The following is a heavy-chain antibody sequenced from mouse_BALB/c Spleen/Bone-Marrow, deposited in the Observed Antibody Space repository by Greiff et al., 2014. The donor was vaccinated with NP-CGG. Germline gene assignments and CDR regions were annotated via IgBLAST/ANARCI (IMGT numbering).Heavy chain of an antibody. D-gene: IGHD1-1*01. V-gene: IGHV14-3*02. J-gene: IGHJ3*01. Sequence: VQLQQSGAELVKPGASVKLSCTASGFNIKDTYMHWVKQRPEQGLEWIGRIDPANGNTKYDPKFQGRAPITADTSSNTAYLQLSSLTSEDTAVYYCATYYYGSSWGFAYWGQGTLVTVSA. CDR2: IDPANGNT. CDR1: GFNIKDTY. CDR3: ATYYYGSSWGFAY.